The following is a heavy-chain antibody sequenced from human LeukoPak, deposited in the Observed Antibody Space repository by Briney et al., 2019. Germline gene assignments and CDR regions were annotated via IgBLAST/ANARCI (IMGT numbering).Heavy chain of an antibody. Sequence: GASVKVSCKASGYTFTGYYMRWVRQAPGQGLEWMGWINPNSGGTNYAQKFQGRVTMTRDTSISTAYMELSRLRSDDTAVYYCARGSSSSSTHYYYYGMDVWGQGTTVTVSS. CDR2: INPNSGGT. CDR1: GYTFTGYY. V-gene: IGHV1-2*02. CDR3: ARGSSSSSTHYYYYGMDV. J-gene: IGHJ6*02. D-gene: IGHD6-6*01.